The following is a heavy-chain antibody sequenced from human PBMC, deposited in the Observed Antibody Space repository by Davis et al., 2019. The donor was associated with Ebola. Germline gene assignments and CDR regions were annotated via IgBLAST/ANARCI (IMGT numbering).Heavy chain of an antibody. V-gene: IGHV4-4*07. J-gene: IGHJ4*02. D-gene: IGHD6-19*01. CDR2: ISSSGSA. CDR1: GASITNGY. Sequence: PGGSLRLSCTVSGASITNGYCNWVRQTAGEGLQWIGRISSSGSANYNPSLKSRVTMSGDTSKNQFSLKLTSVTAADTAIYYCARDDYNRAWYISLWGPGTLVTVSS. CDR3: ARDDYNRAWYISL.